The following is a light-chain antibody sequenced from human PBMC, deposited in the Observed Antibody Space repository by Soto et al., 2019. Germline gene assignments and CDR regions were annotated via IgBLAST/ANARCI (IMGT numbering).Light chain of an antibody. CDR2: AAS. V-gene: IGKV1-39*01. CDR1: QSISRY. Sequence: DIQMTQSPSSLSASVGDRVTITCRASQSISRYLNWYQQKPGKAPNLLIYAASSLQSGVPSRFSGSGSGTDFTLTISSLQPEDFATYYCQQTYNTPPWTFGQGTKVEIK. J-gene: IGKJ1*01. CDR3: QQTYNTPPWT.